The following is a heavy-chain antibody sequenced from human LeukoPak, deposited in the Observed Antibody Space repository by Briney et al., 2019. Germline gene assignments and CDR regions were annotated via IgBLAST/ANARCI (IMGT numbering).Heavy chain of an antibody. CDR3: ASKVLNDFWSGYLDLRPAANWFDP. Sequence: PSETLSLTCTVSGGSISSSSYYWGWIRQPPGKGLEWIGSIYYSGSTYYNPSLKSRVTISVDTSKNQFSLKLSSVTAADTAVYYCASKVLNDFWSGYLDLRPAANWFDPWGQGTLVTVSS. V-gene: IGHV4-39*07. CDR1: GGSISSSSYY. J-gene: IGHJ5*02. CDR2: IYYSGST. D-gene: IGHD3-3*01.